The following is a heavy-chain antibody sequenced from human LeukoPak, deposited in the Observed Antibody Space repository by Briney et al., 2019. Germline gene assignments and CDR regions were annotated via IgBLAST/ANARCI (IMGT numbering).Heavy chain of an antibody. D-gene: IGHD3-10*01. J-gene: IGHJ4*02. V-gene: IGHV1-69*13. CDR3: ARPASYYYGSGSYSIRNSYYFDY. CDR1: GGTFSSYA. Sequence: SVKVSCKASGGTFSSYAVSWVRQAPGQGLEWMGGIIPIFGTANYAQKFQGRVTITADESTSTAYMELSILRSEDTAVYYCARPASYYYGSGSYSIRNSYYFDYWGQGTLVTVSS. CDR2: IIPIFGTA.